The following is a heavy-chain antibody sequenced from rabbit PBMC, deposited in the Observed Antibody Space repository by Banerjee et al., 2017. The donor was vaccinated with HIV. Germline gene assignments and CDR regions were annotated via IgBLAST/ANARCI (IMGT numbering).Heavy chain of an antibody. CDR3: ARDTGTSFSTYGMDL. V-gene: IGHV1S45*01. D-gene: IGHD8-1*01. CDR2: IDTGSRDFT. CDR1: GFSFSNKAV. J-gene: IGHJ6*01. Sequence: QEQLEESGGGLVKPEGSLKLSCTAYGFSFSNKAVMCWVRQAPGKGLEWIACIDTGSRDFTYYASWAKGRFTISKTSSTTVTLQMTSLTVADTATYFCARDTGTSFSTYGMDLWGPGTLVTVS.